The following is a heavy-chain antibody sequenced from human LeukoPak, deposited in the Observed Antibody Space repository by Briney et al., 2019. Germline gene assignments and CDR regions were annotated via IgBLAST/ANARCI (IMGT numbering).Heavy chain of an antibody. Sequence: GGSLRLSCAASGFTFSSYAMSWVRQAPGKGLEWVSAISGSGGSTYYADSVKGRFTISRDNSKNTLYLQMNSLRAEDTAVYYCAKDLGGGSYPLYFDYWGQGTLVTVSS. CDR3: AKDLGGGSYPLYFDY. J-gene: IGHJ4*02. D-gene: IGHD1-26*01. CDR1: GFTFSSYA. CDR2: ISGSGGST. V-gene: IGHV3-23*01.